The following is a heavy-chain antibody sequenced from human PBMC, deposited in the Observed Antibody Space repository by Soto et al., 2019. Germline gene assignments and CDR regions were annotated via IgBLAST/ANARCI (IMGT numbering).Heavy chain of an antibody. CDR2: IRPDNGNR. CDR1: GYTVSTSG. CDR3: ARDTESNRYND. D-gene: IGHD1-20*01. V-gene: IGHV1-18*01. J-gene: IGHJ1*01. Sequence: ASVKVSCKTSGYTVSTSGISCVRQAPGQGLEWVGWIRPDNGNRKSAQRLQGRVTLTTDTSASTAYMELRSLTSDDTAMYYCARDTESNRYNDWGQGTLVTVSS.